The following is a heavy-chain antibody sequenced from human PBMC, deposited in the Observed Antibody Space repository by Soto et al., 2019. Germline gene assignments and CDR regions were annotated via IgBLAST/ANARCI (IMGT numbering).Heavy chain of an antibody. V-gene: IGHV5-51*01. Sequence: PGESLKISCKGSGYSFTSYWIGWVRQMPGKGLEWMGIIYPGDSDTRYSPSFQGQVTISADKSISTAYLQWSSLKASDTAMYYCARLLLRTTYYYDSSGFNWFDPWGQGTQVTVSS. CDR1: GYSFTSYW. CDR2: IYPGDSDT. CDR3: ARLLLRTTYYYDSSGFNWFDP. J-gene: IGHJ5*02. D-gene: IGHD3-22*01.